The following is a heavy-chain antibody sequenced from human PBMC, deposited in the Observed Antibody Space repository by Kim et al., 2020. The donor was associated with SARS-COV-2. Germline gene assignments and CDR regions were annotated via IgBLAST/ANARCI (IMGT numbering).Heavy chain of an antibody. CDR1: GYTFTSYY. J-gene: IGHJ5*02. Sequence: ASVKVSCKASGYTFTSYYMHWVRQAPGQGLEWMGIINPSGGSTSYAQKFQGRVTMTRDTSTSTVYMELSSLRSEDTAVYYCARDALRSHSSSSGGWFDPWGQGTLVTVSS. CDR3: ARDALRSHSSSSGGWFDP. CDR2: INPSGGST. D-gene: IGHD6-13*01. V-gene: IGHV1-46*01.